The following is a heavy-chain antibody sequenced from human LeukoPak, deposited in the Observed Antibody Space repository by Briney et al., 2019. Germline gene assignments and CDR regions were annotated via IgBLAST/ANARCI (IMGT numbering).Heavy chain of an antibody. Sequence: PGGSLRLSCAASGFTFSSYGMHWVRQAPGKGLEWAAFIRYDGSNKYYADSVKGRFTISRDNSKNTLYLQMNSLRAEDTAVYYCARVHSSGYYSDYWGQGTLVTVSS. J-gene: IGHJ4*02. D-gene: IGHD3-22*01. CDR2: IRYDGSNK. CDR1: GFTFSSYG. V-gene: IGHV3-30*02. CDR3: ARVHSSGYYSDY.